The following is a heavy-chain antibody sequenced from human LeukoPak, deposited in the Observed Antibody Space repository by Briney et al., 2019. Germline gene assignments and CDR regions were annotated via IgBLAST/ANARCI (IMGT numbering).Heavy chain of an antibody. CDR2: ISSNGGTT. CDR3: ARDPSAGYYDSSGYLFDY. V-gene: IGHV3-64*01. J-gene: IGHJ4*02. D-gene: IGHD3-22*01. Sequence: GGSLRLSCAAFGFTFSNYAMHWVRQAPGKGLEYVSAISSNGGTTYYANSVRGRFTISRDNSKNTLYLQMNSLRAEDTAVYYCARDPSAGYYDSSGYLFDYWGQGTLVTVSS. CDR1: GFTFSNYA.